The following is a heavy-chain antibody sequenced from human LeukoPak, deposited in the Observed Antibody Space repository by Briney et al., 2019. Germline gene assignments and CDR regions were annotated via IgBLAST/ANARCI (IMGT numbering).Heavy chain of an antibody. CDR2: IYPGDSNT. J-gene: IGHJ5*01. CDR1: GYSFTNYW. V-gene: IGHV5-51*01. Sequence: GASLQISCKAAGYSFTNYWIGWVRQMPGEGLEWMGLIYPGDSNTRYSPSFQGQVTMSADKSITTAYLQWSSLKASDTAMYFCATSLACSGGACYPNWFDSWGQGTLVTVSS. CDR3: ATSLACSGGACYPNWFDS. D-gene: IGHD2-15*01.